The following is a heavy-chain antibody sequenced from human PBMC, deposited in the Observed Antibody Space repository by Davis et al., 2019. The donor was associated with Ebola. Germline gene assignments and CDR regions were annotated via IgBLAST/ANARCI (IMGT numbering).Heavy chain of an antibody. CDR3: ARHNTDYGGFDF. J-gene: IGHJ4*02. V-gene: IGHV4-59*08. CDR2: VYNTVST. Sequence: PSETLSLTCTASGGPINTYYWSWIRQAPGRGLEWIGYVYNTVSTNYNPSLKSRVTVSVDTSKNQFSLMLSSVTATDTAIYYCARHNTDYGGFDFWGQGTPVSVSS. D-gene: IGHD4-17*01. CDR1: GGPINTYY.